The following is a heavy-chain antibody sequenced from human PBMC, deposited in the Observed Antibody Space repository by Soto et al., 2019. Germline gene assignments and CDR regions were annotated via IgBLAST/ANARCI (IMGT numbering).Heavy chain of an antibody. V-gene: IGHV3-30-3*01. Sequence: GGSLRLSCAASGFTFSSYAMHWVRQAPGKGLEWVAVISYDGSNKYYADSVKGRFTISRDNSKNTLYLQMNSLRAEDTAVYYCARDTTVTTRGGYYFDYWGQGTLVTVSS. CDR3: ARDTTVTTRGGYYFDY. D-gene: IGHD4-4*01. CDR1: GFTFSSYA. J-gene: IGHJ4*02. CDR2: ISYDGSNK.